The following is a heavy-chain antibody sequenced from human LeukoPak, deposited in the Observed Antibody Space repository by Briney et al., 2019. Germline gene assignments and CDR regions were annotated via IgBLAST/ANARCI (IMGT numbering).Heavy chain of an antibody. CDR2: ISAYNGNT. V-gene: IGHV1-18*01. J-gene: IGHJ5*02. CDR3: ARGGYSRDWFDP. D-gene: IGHD4-4*01. Sequence: ASVKVSCKASGGTFSSYAISWVRQAPGQGLEWMGWISAYNGNTDYAQKLQGRVTMTTDTSTSTAYMELRSLRSDDTAVYYCARGGYSRDWFDPWGQGTLVTVSS. CDR1: GGTFSSYA.